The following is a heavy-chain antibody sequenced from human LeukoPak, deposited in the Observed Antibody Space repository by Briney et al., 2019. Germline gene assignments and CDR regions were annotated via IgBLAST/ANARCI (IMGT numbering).Heavy chain of an antibody. V-gene: IGHV3-33*01. CDR3: ARDPGYCFNGVRPDDAFDI. CDR2: IWFDGSNK. D-gene: IGHD2-8*01. Sequence: GGSLRLSCAASGFTFSSYGMHWVRQAPGKGLEWVALIWFDGSNKYYADSVKGRFTISRDNSKNTLYLQMNSLRAEDTAVYYCARDPGYCFNGVRPDDAFDIWGQGTMVTVSS. J-gene: IGHJ3*02. CDR1: GFTFSSYG.